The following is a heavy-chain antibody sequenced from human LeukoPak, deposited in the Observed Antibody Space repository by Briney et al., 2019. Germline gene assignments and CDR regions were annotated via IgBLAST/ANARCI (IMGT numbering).Heavy chain of an antibody. Sequence: MPSETLSLTCAVSGGSISSSNWWSWVRQPPGKGLEWIGEIYHSGSTNYNPSLKSRVTISVDKSKNQFSLKLSSVTAADTAVYYCARVTPDSSGYYSDYWGQGTLVTVSP. CDR2: IYHSGST. J-gene: IGHJ4*02. D-gene: IGHD3-22*01. CDR1: GGSISSSNW. V-gene: IGHV4-4*02. CDR3: ARVTPDSSGYYSDY.